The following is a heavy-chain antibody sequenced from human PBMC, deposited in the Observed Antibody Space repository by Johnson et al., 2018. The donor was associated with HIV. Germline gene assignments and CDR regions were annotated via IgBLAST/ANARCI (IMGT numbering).Heavy chain of an antibody. Sequence: VQLVESGGGLVQPGRSLRLSCAASGFNFDDYAMHWVRQAPGKGLEWVSGISWNSGSIGYVDSVKGRFTISRDNAKNSLYLQMNSLRAEDTALYYCAKDLFRWELLPRAFDIWGQGTMVTVSS. CDR3: AKDLFRWELLPRAFDI. D-gene: IGHD1-26*01. CDR2: ISWNSGSI. V-gene: IGHV3-9*01. CDR1: GFNFDDYA. J-gene: IGHJ3*02.